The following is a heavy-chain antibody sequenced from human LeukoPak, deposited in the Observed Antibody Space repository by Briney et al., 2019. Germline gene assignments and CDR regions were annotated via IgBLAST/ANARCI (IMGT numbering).Heavy chain of an antibody. V-gene: IGHV3-48*02. CDR1: GFTFSRYS. CDR3: ARRRGTYLEY. Sequence: GGSLTLSCAASGFTFSRYSMNWVRQAPGKGLEWVSYISSSSSTIYYADSVKGRFTISRDNAENSLYLQMNSLRDEDTAVYYCARRRGTYLEYWGQGTLVTVSS. J-gene: IGHJ4*02. CDR2: ISSSSSTI.